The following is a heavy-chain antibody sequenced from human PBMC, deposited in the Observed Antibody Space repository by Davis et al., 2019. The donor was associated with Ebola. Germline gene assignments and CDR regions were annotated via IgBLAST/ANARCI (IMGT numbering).Heavy chain of an antibody. CDR1: GFTFSGSA. CDR2: IRSKANSYAT. J-gene: IGHJ4*02. Sequence: GGSLRLSCAASGFTFSGSAMRWVRQASGKGLEWVGRIRSKANSYATAYAASVKGRFTISRDDSKNTAYLQMNSLKTEDTAVYYCAGIVAVAGEQTFEYWGQGTLVTVSS. D-gene: IGHD6-19*01. V-gene: IGHV3-73*01. CDR3: AGIVAVAGEQTFEY.